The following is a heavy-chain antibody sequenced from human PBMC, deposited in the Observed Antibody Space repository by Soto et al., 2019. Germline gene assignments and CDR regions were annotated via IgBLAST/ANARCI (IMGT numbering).Heavy chain of an antibody. D-gene: IGHD2-15*01. CDR2: IWYDGSNK. Sequence: QVQLVESGGGVVQPGRSLRLSCAASGFTFSSYGMHWVRQAPGKGLEWVAVIWYDGSNKYYADSVKGRFTISRDNSKNTLYLQMNSLRAEDTAVYYCARDRGLCSGGSCYPDLAFDIWGQGTMVTVSS. J-gene: IGHJ3*02. CDR1: GFTFSSYG. CDR3: ARDRGLCSGGSCYPDLAFDI. V-gene: IGHV3-33*01.